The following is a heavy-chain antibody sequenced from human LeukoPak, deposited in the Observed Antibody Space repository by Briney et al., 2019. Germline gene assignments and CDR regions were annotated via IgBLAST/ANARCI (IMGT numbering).Heavy chain of an antibody. J-gene: IGHJ4*02. V-gene: IGHV4-59*11. CDR2: IYYSGST. Sequence: SETLSLTCTVSGGSISSHYWSWIRQPPGKGLEWIGYIYYSGSTNYNPSLKSRVTISVDTSKNQFSLKLSSVTAADTAVYYCARSIRRGIAAAGFDYWGKGTLVSVSS. D-gene: IGHD6-13*01. CDR1: GGSISSHY. CDR3: ARSIRRGIAAAGFDY.